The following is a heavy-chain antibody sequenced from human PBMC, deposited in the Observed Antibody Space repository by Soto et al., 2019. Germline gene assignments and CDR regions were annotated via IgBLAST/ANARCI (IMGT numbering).Heavy chain of an antibody. CDR1: GGSITSYY. D-gene: IGHD3-10*01. CDR3: ARHAYGSGFYYGMNV. Sequence: QVQLQESGPGLVKPSETLSLTCTVSGGSITSYYWSWVRQPPGKGLEWLGYIYYTGSTNYNPSLKHRVTISLDTSKNHVSLKLSSVTAADTAVYYCARHAYGSGFYYGMNVWGQGTTVTVSS. J-gene: IGHJ6*02. CDR2: IYYTGST. V-gene: IGHV4-59*08.